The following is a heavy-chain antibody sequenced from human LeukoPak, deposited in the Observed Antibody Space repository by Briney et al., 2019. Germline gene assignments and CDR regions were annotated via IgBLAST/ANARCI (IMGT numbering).Heavy chain of an antibody. V-gene: IGHV3-48*02. J-gene: IGHJ6*02. CDR2: ITSSSNGI. D-gene: IGHD1-14*01. Sequence: GGSLRLSCTVSGYTFSSYALSWVRQAPGKGLEWVSYITSSSNGIYYADSVKGRFTISRDNDKNSLYLQMNSLRDEDTAVYYCARIGSYYYYGMDVWGQGTTVTVSS. CDR1: GYTFSSYA. CDR3: ARIGSYYYYGMDV.